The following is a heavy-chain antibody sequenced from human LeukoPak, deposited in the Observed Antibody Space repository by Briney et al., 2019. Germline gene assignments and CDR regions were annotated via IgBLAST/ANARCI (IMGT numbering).Heavy chain of an antibody. CDR1: GFSFGSYS. CDR3: ARVSNTAAAGAIVIDV. CDR2: IFPSGSST. Sequence: GGSLRLSCAASGFSFGSYSISWVRQAPGKGLEWVSVIFPSGSSTMYADSVKGRFTMSRDNSKNTLYVQMNSLRAEDTAVYYCARVSNTAAAGAIVIDVWGKGTTVTVSS. V-gene: IGHV3-23*01. D-gene: IGHD6-13*01. J-gene: IGHJ6*03.